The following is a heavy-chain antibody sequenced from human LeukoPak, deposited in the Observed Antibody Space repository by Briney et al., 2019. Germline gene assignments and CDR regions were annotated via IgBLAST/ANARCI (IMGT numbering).Heavy chain of an antibody. CDR1: GGSVSTSDQY. CDR3: TRGLTLRDWFDP. D-gene: IGHD5-24*01. V-gene: IGHV4-31*03. CDR2: IYYSGNT. Sequence: SETLSPTCTVSGGSVSTSDQYWTWIRQHPGKGLEWIGHIYYSGNTHYNPSLKSRVTMSVHTSRNQFSLNLTSVTAADTAFYYCTRGLTLRDWFDPWGQGTLVTVSS. J-gene: IGHJ5*02.